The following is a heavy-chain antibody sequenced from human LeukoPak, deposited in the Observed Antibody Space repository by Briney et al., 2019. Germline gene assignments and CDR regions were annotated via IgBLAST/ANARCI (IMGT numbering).Heavy chain of an antibody. Sequence: SETLSLTCAVYGGSSSGYYWSWIRQPPGKGLEWIGEINHSGSTNYNPSLKSRVTISVDTSKNQFSLKLSSVTAADTAVYYCARARSRVYSSGWYQLVYYFDYWGQGTLVTVSS. CDR1: GGSSSGYY. CDR3: ARARSRVYSSGWYQLVYYFDY. D-gene: IGHD6-19*01. V-gene: IGHV4-34*01. CDR2: INHSGST. J-gene: IGHJ4*02.